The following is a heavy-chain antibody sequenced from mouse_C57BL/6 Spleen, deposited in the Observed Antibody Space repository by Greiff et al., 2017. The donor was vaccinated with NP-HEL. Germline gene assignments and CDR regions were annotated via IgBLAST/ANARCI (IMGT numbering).Heavy chain of an antibody. J-gene: IGHJ4*01. D-gene: IGHD3-2*02. CDR2: ISNGGGST. Sequence: DVKLVESGGGLVQPGGSLKLSCAASGFTFSDYYMYWVRQTPEKRLEWVAYISNGGGSTYYPDTVKGRFTISRDNAKNTLYLQMSRLKSEDTAMYYCARQGQLRLRAMDYWGQGTSVTVAS. CDR1: GFTFSDYY. CDR3: ARQGQLRLRAMDY. V-gene: IGHV5-12*01.